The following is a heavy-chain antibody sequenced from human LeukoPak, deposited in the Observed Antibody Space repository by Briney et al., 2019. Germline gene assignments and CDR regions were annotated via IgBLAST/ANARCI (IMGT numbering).Heavy chain of an antibody. CDR3: AKEPASGSCFDY. CDR2: ISGSGGST. D-gene: IGHD3-10*01. Sequence: GGSLRLSCAASGYTFNSYAMSWVRQAPGKGLEWVSAISGSGGSTYYADSVKGRFTISRDNSKNTLYLQMNSLRAEDTALYYCAKEPASGSCFDYRGQGTLVTVSS. CDR1: GYTFNSYA. V-gene: IGHV3-23*01. J-gene: IGHJ4*02.